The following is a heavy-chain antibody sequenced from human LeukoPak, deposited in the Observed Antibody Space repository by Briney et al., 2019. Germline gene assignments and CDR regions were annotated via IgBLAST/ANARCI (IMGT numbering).Heavy chain of an antibody. Sequence: ASVKVSCKASGYTFTSYVMNWVRQAPGQGLEWMGWINTNTGNPTYAQGFTGRFVFSLDASVSTAYLQISSLKAEDTAVYYCARLRGGSSYGDYLSATYYFDYWGQGTLVTVSS. CDR2: INTNTGNP. J-gene: IGHJ4*02. CDR3: ARLRGGSSYGDYLSATYYFDY. D-gene: IGHD5-18*01. CDR1: GYTFTSYV. V-gene: IGHV7-4-1*02.